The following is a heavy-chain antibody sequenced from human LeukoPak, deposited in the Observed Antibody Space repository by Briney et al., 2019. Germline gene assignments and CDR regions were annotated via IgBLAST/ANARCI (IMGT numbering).Heavy chain of an antibody. CDR2: IYYSGSA. D-gene: IGHD1-26*01. J-gene: IGHJ5*02. V-gene: IGHV4-39*01. CDR1: GGSISSSGYY. Sequence: PSETLSLTCTVSGGSISSSGYYWGWIRQPPGKGLEWIASIYYSGSAYYNPSLKSRVTISVDTSKNQLSLKLSSLTAADTAVYYCARHEYSGSYYGLSWFDPWGQGTLVTVSS. CDR3: ARHEYSGSYYGLSWFDP.